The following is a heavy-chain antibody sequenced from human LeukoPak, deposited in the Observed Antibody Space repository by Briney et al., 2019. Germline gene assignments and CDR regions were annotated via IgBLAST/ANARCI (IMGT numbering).Heavy chain of an antibody. CDR2: INHSGNT. V-gene: IGHV4-34*03. CDR3: AAEEIVIVPTGTNSYFDT. D-gene: IGHD2-2*01. CDR1: GGSFSGYY. J-gene: IGHJ4*02. Sequence: PSETLSLTCAVYGGSFSGYYWSWIRQPPGKGLEWIGEINHSGNTNYNPSLKSRVTMSDDTSKNQFSLRLSSVTAADTAVYYCAAEEIVIVPTGTNSYFDTWGQGILVTISS.